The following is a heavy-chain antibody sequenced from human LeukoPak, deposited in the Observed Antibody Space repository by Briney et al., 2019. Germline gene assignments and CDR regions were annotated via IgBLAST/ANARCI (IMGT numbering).Heavy chain of an antibody. CDR3: ARDMSITTVRGVIILDAFDI. CDR1: GFTFGNYW. D-gene: IGHD3-10*01. Sequence: PGGSLRLSCAASGFTFGNYWMTWVRQAPGKGLECVANIEQDGSEKYFLDSVKGRFTISRDNAKNSLYLQMNSLRAEDTAVYYCARDMSITTVRGVIILDAFDIWGQGTMVTVSS. J-gene: IGHJ3*02. V-gene: IGHV3-7*03. CDR2: IEQDGSEK.